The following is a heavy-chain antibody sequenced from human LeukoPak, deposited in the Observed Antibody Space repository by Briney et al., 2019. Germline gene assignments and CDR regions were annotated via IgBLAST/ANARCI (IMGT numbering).Heavy chain of an antibody. Sequence: SVKVSCKASGGTFSSYAISWVRQAPGQGLEWRGGIIPIFGTANYAQKFQGRCTITTDESTSTAYMELSSLRSEDTAVYYCARARGSSGSYRPYWYFDLWGRGTLVTVSS. J-gene: IGHJ2*01. CDR1: GGTFSSYA. CDR3: ARARGSSGSYRPYWYFDL. D-gene: IGHD1-26*01. CDR2: IIPIFGTA. V-gene: IGHV1-69*05.